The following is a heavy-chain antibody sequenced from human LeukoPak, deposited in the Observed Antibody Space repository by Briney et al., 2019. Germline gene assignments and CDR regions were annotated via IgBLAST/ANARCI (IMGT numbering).Heavy chain of an antibody. Sequence: SETLSLTCTVSGGSISSYYWSWIRQPPGKGLEWIGYIYYSGSTNYNPSLKSRVTISVDTSKNQFSLKLSSVTAADTAVYYCARAYGDYRIDYWGQGTLVTVSS. CDR1: GGSISSYY. D-gene: IGHD4-17*01. J-gene: IGHJ4*02. CDR3: ARAYGDYRIDY. CDR2: IYYSGST. V-gene: IGHV4-59*08.